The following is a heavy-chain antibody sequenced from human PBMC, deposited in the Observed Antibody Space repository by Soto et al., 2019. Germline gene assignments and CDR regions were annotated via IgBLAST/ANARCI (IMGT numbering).Heavy chain of an antibody. CDR1: GYSFTSYW. Sequence: GESLKISCKGSGYSFTSYWIGWVRQMPGKGLEWMGIIYPGDSDTRYSPSFQGQVTISADKSISTAYPQWSSLKASDTAMYYCAKTQGPYYYDSSGYYYEYYYYGMDVWGQGTTVTVSS. CDR2: IYPGDSDT. CDR3: AKTQGPYYYDSSGYYYEYYYYGMDV. J-gene: IGHJ6*02. D-gene: IGHD3-22*01. V-gene: IGHV5-51*01.